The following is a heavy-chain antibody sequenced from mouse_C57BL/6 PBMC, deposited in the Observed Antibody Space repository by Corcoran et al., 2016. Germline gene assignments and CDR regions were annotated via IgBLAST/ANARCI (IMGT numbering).Heavy chain of an antibody. Sequence: QIQLVQSGPELKKPGETVKISCKASGYTFTTYGISWVKQAPGKGLKWMGWINTYSGVPTYADDFKGRFAFSLETSASTAYLQINNLKNEDTATYFCARGYYGSSYYAMDYWGQGTTLTVSS. CDR1: GYTFTTYG. V-gene: IGHV9-3*01. CDR3: ARGYYGSSYYAMDY. J-gene: IGHJ2*01. CDR2: INTYSGVP. D-gene: IGHD1-1*01.